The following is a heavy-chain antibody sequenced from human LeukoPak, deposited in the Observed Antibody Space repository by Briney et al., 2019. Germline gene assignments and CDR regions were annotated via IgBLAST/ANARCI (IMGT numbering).Heavy chain of an antibody. V-gene: IGHV1-69*13. Sequence: GASVKVSCKASGGTFSSYAISWVRQAPGQGLEWMGGIIPIFGTANYAQKFQGRVTITADESTSTAYMELRSLRSDDTAVYYCARYTVAGPEDYWGQGTLVTVSS. CDR2: IIPIFGTA. CDR1: GGTFSSYA. D-gene: IGHD2-15*01. J-gene: IGHJ4*02. CDR3: ARYTVAGPEDY.